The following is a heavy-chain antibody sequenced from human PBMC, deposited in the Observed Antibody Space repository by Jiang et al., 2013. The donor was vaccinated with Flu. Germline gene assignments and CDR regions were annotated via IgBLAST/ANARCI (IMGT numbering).Heavy chain of an antibody. D-gene: IGHD6-13*01. Sequence: TVSGGSINSYYWSWIRQPPGKGLEWIGYIYYSGRTNYYPSLKSRVTISVDTSKNQFSLKLSSVTAADTAVYYCARVEPAYSSTWYVEASYFDYWGQGTLVTVSS. CDR1: GGSINSYY. V-gene: IGHV4-59*01. J-gene: IGHJ4*02. CDR3: ARVEPAYSSTWYVEASYFDY. CDR2: IYYSGRT.